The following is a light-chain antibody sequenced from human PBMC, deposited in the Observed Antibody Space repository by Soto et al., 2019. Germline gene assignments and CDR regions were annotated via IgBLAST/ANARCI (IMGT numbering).Light chain of an antibody. CDR1: SGSIASNY. Sequence: NFMLTQPHSVSESPGKTVTISCTRSSGSIASNYVQWYQQRQGSAPTTVIYEDNQRPSGVPDRFSGSIDSSSNSASLTISGLKTEDEADYYCQSYDSSNLVFGGGTKVTVL. V-gene: IGLV6-57*04. CDR3: QSYDSSNLV. CDR2: EDN. J-gene: IGLJ2*01.